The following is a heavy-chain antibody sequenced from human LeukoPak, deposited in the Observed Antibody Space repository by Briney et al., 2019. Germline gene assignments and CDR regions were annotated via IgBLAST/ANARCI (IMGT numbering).Heavy chain of an antibody. Sequence: SGGSLRLSCAASGFKFSSYSMKWVRQAPGKGLGWVSFISSSSSYIYYADSVKGRFTISRDNAKNFLYLQMNSLRAEDTAVYYCARTYYDILTGYNPYFDYWGQGILVTVSS. D-gene: IGHD3-9*01. CDR3: ARTYYDILTGYNPYFDY. J-gene: IGHJ4*02. CDR1: GFKFSSYS. CDR2: ISSSSSYI. V-gene: IGHV3-21*01.